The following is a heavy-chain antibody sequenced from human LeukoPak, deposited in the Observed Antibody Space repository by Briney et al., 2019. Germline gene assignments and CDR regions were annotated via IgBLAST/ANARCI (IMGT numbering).Heavy chain of an antibody. J-gene: IGHJ4*02. CDR1: GYSFTNYW. D-gene: IGHD3-16*01. CDR3: ARLGTFDY. V-gene: IGHV5-51*01. CDR2: FYPGDSIT. Sequence: GESLKISCKGSGYSFTNYWLGWVRQMPGKGLEWMGIFYPGDSITRYNPSFQGQVTFSADKSVNTAYLQWSSLKASDTAIYYCARLGTFDYWGQGTLVTVSS.